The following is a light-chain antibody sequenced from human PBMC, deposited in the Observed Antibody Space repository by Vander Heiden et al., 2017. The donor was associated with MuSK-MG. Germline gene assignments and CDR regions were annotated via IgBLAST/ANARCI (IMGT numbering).Light chain of an antibody. V-gene: IGLV1-47*02. CDR1: SSNIGGNY. J-gene: IGLJ3*02. CDR3: SVWDDSLSAWM. CDR2: SDD. Sequence: QSVLTQPPSASGTPGQGVTTSCSGSSSNIGGNYVFWYQQLPGTAPKLLIYSDDQRPSGVPDRFSGSKSGTSGSLAISGLRSEDEADYYCSVWDDSLSAWMFGGGTKLTVL.